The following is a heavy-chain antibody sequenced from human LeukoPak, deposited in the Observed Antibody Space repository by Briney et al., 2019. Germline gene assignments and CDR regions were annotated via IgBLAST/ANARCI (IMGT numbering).Heavy chain of an antibody. CDR2: ISSSSSSYI. CDR3: AIEASLRYGGPID. CDR1: GFTFSSYS. D-gene: IGHD1-26*01. Sequence: GGSLRLSCAASGFTFSSYSMNWVRQAPGKGLEWVSSISSSSSSYIYYADSVKGRFTISRDNAKNSLYLQMNSLRAEDTAVYYCAIEASLRYGGPIDWGQGTLVTVSS. V-gene: IGHV3-21*01. J-gene: IGHJ4*02.